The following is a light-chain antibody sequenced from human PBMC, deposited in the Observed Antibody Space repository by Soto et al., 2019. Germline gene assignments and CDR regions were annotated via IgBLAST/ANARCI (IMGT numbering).Light chain of an antibody. J-gene: IGKJ2*01. CDR1: QSVSNN. V-gene: IGKV3-15*01. Sequence: EVVLTQSPVTLSVSPGERATLSCRASQSVSNNLAWYQQKPGQAPRLLIYGASTRATGIPARFSGSGSGTYFTLTISSLQSEDFAVYYCQQYNNWYTFGQGTKLEIK. CDR2: GAS. CDR3: QQYNNWYT.